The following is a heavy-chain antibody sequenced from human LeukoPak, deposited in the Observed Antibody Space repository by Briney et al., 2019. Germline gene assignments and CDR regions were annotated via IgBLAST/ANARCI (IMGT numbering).Heavy chain of an antibody. Sequence: PGGSLRLSCAASGFTVSSNYMSWVRQAPGKGLEWVSVIYSGGSIYYADSVKGRFTISRDNSKNTLYLQMNSLRAEDTAVYYRARYWVGYGMDVWGQGTTVTVSS. CDR3: ARYWVGYGMDV. CDR1: GFTVSSNY. CDR2: IYSGGSI. D-gene: IGHD2-8*02. V-gene: IGHV3-53*01. J-gene: IGHJ6*02.